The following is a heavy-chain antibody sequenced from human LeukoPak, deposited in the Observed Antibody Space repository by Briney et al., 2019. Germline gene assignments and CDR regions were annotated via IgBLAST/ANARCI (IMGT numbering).Heavy chain of an antibody. V-gene: IGHV4-59*01. Sequence: SETLSLTCIVSGGSITNNYWNWIRQPPGKGLEWIGYIYYRGTTNYNPSLKSRVTISVDTSKNQFSLKLSSVTAADTAMYYCASGSAVAAAGDHWGQGTLVTVSS. CDR3: ASGSAVAAAGDH. J-gene: IGHJ4*02. CDR2: IYYRGTT. CDR1: GGSITNNY. D-gene: IGHD6-13*01.